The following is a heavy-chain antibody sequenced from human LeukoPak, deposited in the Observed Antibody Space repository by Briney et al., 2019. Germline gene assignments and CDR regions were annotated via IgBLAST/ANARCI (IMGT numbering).Heavy chain of an antibody. D-gene: IGHD3-10*01. J-gene: IGHJ4*02. CDR2: IYSGGST. Sequence: GGSLRLSCAASGFTVSSNYMSWVRQAPGKGLEWVSVIYSGGSTYYADSVKGRFTISRDNSKNTLYLQMNSLRAEDTAVYYCASPGRSYYLDYWGQGTLVTVSS. CDR1: GFTVSSNY. CDR3: ASPGRSYYLDY. V-gene: IGHV3-53*01.